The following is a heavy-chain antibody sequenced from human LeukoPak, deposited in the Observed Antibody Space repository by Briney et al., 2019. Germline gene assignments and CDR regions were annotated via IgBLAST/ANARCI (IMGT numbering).Heavy chain of an antibody. D-gene: IGHD3-10*01. CDR3: ARHGRTMVRGVINNYYYYGMDV. CDR1: GGSISSYY. V-gene: IGHV4-59*08. Sequence: SETLSLTCTVSGGSISSYYWSWIRQPPGKGREGMGYIYYSGSTNYNPSLKSRVTISVDPSKNQFSLKLSSVTAADTAVYYCARHGRTMVRGVINNYYYYGMDVWGQGTTVTVSS. CDR2: IYYSGST. J-gene: IGHJ6*02.